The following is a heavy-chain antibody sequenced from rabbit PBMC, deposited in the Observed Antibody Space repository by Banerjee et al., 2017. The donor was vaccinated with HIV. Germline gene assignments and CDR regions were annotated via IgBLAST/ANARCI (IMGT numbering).Heavy chain of an antibody. CDR1: GFSFSSSYY. CDR3: ARDWTGGDAYNDGGYVFYL. D-gene: IGHD6-1*01. V-gene: IGHV1S45*01. J-gene: IGHJ4*01. Sequence: QEQLVESGGGLVQPGGSLKLSCTASGFSFSSSYYMCWVRQAPGKGLEWIACIYAGSSGTTYYASWAKGRFTISKTSSTTVTLQMTSLTAADTATYFCARDWTGGDAYNDGGYVFYLWGPGTLVTVS. CDR2: IYAGSSGTT.